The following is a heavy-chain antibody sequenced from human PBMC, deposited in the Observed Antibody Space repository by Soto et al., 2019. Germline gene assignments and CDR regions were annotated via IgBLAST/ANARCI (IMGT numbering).Heavy chain of an antibody. V-gene: IGHV3-21*01. Sequence: EVQLVESGGGLVKPGGSLRLSCAASGFTFSSYSMNWVRQAPGKGLEWVSSISSSSSYIYYADPVKGRFTISRDNAKNSLYLQMNRLRAEDTAVYYCSRDRIPFDVWVQGTTVTLSS. J-gene: IGHJ6*02. CDR2: ISSSSSYI. CDR3: SRDRIPFDV. CDR1: GFTFSSYS. D-gene: IGHD2-21*01.